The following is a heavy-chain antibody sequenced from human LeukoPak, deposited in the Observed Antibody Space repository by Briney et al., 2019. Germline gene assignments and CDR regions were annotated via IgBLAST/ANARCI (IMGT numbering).Heavy chain of an antibody. CDR3: ARGPRYYGSGSYYKGASFDY. CDR1: GGSISSGGYS. J-gene: IGHJ4*02. CDR2: INHSGST. Sequence: SETLSLTCAVSGGSISSGGYSWSWIRQPPGKGLEWIGEINHSGSTNYNPSLKSRVTISVDTSKNQFSLKLSSVTAADTAVYYCARGPRYYGSGSYYKGASFDYWGQGTLVTVSS. V-gene: IGHV4-30-2*01. D-gene: IGHD3-10*01.